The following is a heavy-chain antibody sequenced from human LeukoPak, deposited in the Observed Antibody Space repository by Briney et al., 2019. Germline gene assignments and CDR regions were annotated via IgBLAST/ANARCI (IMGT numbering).Heavy chain of an antibody. J-gene: IGHJ4*02. V-gene: IGHV3-23*01. Sequence: GGSLRLSCAASGFTFSDYALGWVRQAPGRGLEWVATLSGSGAGTYYSDSVQGRFTISRDNSKRTLFLQMNSLRAENTAFYYCAKAELGVDTFFDYWGQGTLVTVSS. D-gene: IGHD3-3*01. CDR1: GFTFSDYA. CDR2: LSGSGAGT. CDR3: AKAELGVDTFFDY.